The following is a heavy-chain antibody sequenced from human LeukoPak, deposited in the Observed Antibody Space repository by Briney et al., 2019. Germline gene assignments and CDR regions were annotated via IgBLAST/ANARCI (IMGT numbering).Heavy chain of an antibody. J-gene: IGHJ6*02. CDR3: ARAPSRDGYNSMALDYYYGMDV. CDR1: GFTVSSNY. V-gene: IGHV3-66*01. CDR2: IYSGGST. Sequence: GGSLRLSCAASGFTVSSNYMSWVRQAPGKGLEWVSVIYSGGSTYYADSVKGRFTISRDNSKNTLYLQMNSLRAEDTAVYYCARAPSRDGYNSMALDYYYGMDVWGQGTTVTVSS. D-gene: IGHD5-24*01.